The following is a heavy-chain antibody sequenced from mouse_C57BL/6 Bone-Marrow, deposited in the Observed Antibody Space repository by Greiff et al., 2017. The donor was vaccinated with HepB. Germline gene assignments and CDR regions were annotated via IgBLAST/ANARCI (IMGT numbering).Heavy chain of an antibody. CDR2: IDPENGDT. Sequence: VQLQQSGAELVRPGASVKLSCTASGFNIKDDYMHWVKQRPEQGLEWIGWIDPENGDTEYASKFQGKATITADTSSNTAYLQLSSLTSEDTAVYYCTTPITTVNSFDYWGQGTTLTVSS. D-gene: IGHD1-1*01. V-gene: IGHV14-4*01. CDR1: GFNIKDDY. J-gene: IGHJ2*01. CDR3: TTPITTVNSFDY.